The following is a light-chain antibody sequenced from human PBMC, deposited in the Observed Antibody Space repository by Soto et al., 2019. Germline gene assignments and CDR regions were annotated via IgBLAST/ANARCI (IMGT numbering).Light chain of an antibody. CDR2: GAS. CDR3: QQYNNWPRT. J-gene: IGKJ1*01. V-gene: IGKV3-15*01. CDR1: QSVSSN. Sequence: EIVITQSPALLSVSPGERATLSCRASQSVSSNLAWYQQKPGQAPRLLIYGASTRATGIPARFSGSGSGTEFTLTISSLQSEDFAVYYCQQYNNWPRTFGQGTKVDIK.